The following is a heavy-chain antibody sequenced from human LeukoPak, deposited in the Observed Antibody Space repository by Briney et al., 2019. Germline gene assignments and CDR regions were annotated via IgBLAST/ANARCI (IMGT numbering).Heavy chain of an antibody. V-gene: IGHV4-34*01. CDR2: INHSGST. J-gene: IGHJ5*02. D-gene: IGHD3-10*01. Sequence: SETLSLTCAVYGGSFSGYYWSWIRQPPGKGLEWIGEINHSGSTNYNPSLKSRVTISVDTSKNQFSLKLSSVTAADTAVYYCARGLTYYYGSGSNNWFDPWGQGTLVTVSS. CDR3: ARGLTYYYGSGSNNWFDP. CDR1: GGSFSGYY.